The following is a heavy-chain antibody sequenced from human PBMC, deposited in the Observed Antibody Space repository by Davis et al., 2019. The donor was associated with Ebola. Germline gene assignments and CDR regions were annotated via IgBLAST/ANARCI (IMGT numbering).Heavy chain of an antibody. D-gene: IGHD3-9*01. V-gene: IGHV3-23*01. CDR3: ARGRGGLRYFDWLDVDWFDP. CDR1: GFTFSSYA. CDR2: ISGSGGST. J-gene: IGHJ5*02. Sequence: GGSLRLSCAASGFTFSSYAMSWVRQAPGKGLEWVSGISGSGGSTYYADSVKGRFTISRDNAKNTLYLQMNSLRAEDTAVYYCARGRGGLRYFDWLDVDWFDPWGQGTLVTVSS.